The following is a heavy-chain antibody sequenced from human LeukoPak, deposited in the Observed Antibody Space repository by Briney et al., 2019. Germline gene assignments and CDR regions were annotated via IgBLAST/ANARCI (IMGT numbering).Heavy chain of an antibody. CDR1: GFMFRDAA. Sequence: PGGSLRLSCAASGFMFRDAAMTWVRQAPGKGLEWVSLIASSGLNTYYADSVRGRFTISGDNSKNTLSLQMNSLRVEDTAIFYCARDIELSTWGPGTMVTVSS. CDR2: IASSGLNT. V-gene: IGHV3-23*01. J-gene: IGHJ3*01. CDR3: ARDIELST. D-gene: IGHD5-12*01.